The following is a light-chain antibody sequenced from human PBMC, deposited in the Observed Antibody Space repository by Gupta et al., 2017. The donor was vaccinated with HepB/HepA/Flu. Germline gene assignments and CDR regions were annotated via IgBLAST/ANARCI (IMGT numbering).Light chain of an antibody. V-gene: IGKV3-20*01. Sequence: EIVLTQSPGTLSLSPGERATLSCRASQSVSRRFVGWYQQKPGQAPSLLIYGTSTRATGTPARFSGSGSGTGFTLTISRLEPEDFAMYYCQYYGSPPWTFGQETKVEIK. CDR3: QYYGSPPWT. CDR2: GTS. CDR1: QSVSRRF. J-gene: IGKJ1*01.